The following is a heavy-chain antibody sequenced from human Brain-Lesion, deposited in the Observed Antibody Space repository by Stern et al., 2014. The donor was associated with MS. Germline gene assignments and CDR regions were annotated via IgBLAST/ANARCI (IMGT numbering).Heavy chain of an antibody. D-gene: IGHD3-3*01. V-gene: IGHV1-2*02. J-gene: IGHJ6*02. CDR3: ARDQRCITIFGVVTDYYYLGMDV. Sequence: QVQLVESGAEVKKPGASVKVSCKTSGYIFTGYYIHWVRQAPGQGLEWMAWINPNNGGTKYAQKFQGRVTMSRDTSISTAYVELSSLTSDDTAVYYCARDQRCITIFGVVTDYYYLGMDVWGQGTTVTVSS. CDR2: INPNNGGT. CDR1: GYIFTGYY.